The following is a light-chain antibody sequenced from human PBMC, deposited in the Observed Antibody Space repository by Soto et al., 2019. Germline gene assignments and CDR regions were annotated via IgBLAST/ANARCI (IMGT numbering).Light chain of an antibody. V-gene: IGKV1-13*02. CDR2: DAS. CDR3: QKFNSYPFT. J-gene: IGKJ5*01. Sequence: AIQLTQSPSSLSASVGDRITVTCRASQGISSALAWYQQKPGKAPKLLIYDASSLESGVPSRFSGSGSGTDFILTISSQPPEDFATYYCQKFNSYPFTFGQGTRLEIK. CDR1: QGISSA.